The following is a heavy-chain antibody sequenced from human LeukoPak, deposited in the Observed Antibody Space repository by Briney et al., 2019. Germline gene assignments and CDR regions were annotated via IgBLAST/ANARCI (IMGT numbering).Heavy chain of an antibody. J-gene: IGHJ4*02. V-gene: IGHV4-61*02. CDR1: GVSISSDTYY. Sequence: SQTLSLTCTVSGVSISSDTYYWTWIRQPAGKGLEWIGRIYTSGTTNYNPSLQSRVTISLDTSKNQFSLRLNSVTAADTAVYYCVRDSPVRYFDWCIDYWGQGALVTVSS. D-gene: IGHD3-9*01. CDR3: VRDSPVRYFDWCIDY. CDR2: IYTSGTT.